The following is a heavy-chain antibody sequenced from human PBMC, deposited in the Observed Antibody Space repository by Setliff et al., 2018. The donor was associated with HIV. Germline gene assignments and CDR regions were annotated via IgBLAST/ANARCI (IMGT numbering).Heavy chain of an antibody. CDR2: INPVGRNG. D-gene: IGHD5-12*01. CDR3: ARVGLRFKYTFDY. V-gene: IGHV4-34*01. CDR1: GGSISGYY. Sequence: PSETLSLTCAVYGGSISGYYWSWIRQPPGKGLEWIGEINPVGRNGNYNPSLNNRAAIVLDTSKNQFSLWLTSVTAADTAVYYCARVGLRFKYTFDYWGQGMLVTVSS. J-gene: IGHJ4*02.